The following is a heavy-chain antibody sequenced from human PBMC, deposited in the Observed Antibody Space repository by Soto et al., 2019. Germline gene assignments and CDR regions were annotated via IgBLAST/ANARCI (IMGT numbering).Heavy chain of an antibody. CDR3: ASEDSSGYSNY. CDR2: IDPSDSYT. D-gene: IGHD3-22*01. V-gene: IGHV5-10-1*01. CDR1: GYSLTSYW. J-gene: IGHJ4*02. Sequence: GESLKISCNGSGYSLTSYWISWGRQMPGKGLEWMGRIDPSDSYTNYSPSFQGHVTISADKSISTAYLQWSSLKASDTAMYYCASEDSSGYSNYWGQGTLVTVSS.